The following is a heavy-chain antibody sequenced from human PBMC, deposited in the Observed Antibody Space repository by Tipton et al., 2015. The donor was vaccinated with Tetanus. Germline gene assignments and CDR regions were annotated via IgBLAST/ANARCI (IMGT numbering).Heavy chain of an antibody. CDR2: IQNDGGET. CDR1: GFIFGDYG. V-gene: IGHV3-7*03. D-gene: IGHD7-27*01. CDR3: ARLGRNSLGAFDV. Sequence: SLRLSCEASGFIFGDYGIHWVRQAPGKGLEWVANIQNDGGETYHLESVRGRFTISRDNGKNSVYLQMNSLRPEDTAVYYCARLGRNSLGAFDVWGQGTLVSVSS. J-gene: IGHJ3*01.